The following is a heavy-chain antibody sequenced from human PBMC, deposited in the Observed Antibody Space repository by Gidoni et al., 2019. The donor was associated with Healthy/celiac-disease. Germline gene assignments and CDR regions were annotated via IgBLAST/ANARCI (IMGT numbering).Heavy chain of an antibody. D-gene: IGHD3-22*01. CDR3: AKEMTYYYDSSGSFLDY. J-gene: IGHJ4*02. V-gene: IGHV3-23*01. CDR2: ISGSGGST. Sequence: EVQLLESGGGLVQPGGSLRLSCAASGFTFSSYALSWVRQAPGKGLEWVSAISGSGGSTYCADSVKGRFTISRDNSKNTLYLQMNSLRAEDTAVYYCAKEMTYYYDSSGSFLDYWGQGTLVTVSS. CDR1: GFTFSSYA.